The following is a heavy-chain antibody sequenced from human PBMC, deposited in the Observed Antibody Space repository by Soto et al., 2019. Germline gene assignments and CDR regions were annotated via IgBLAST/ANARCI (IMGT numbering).Heavy chain of an antibody. V-gene: IGHV4-30-4*01. CDR3: AIGKVVVAATTYNWFDP. CDR1: GGSISSGDYY. Sequence: SETLSLTCTVSGGSISSGDYYWSWIRQPPGKGLEWIGYIYYSGSTYYNPSLKSRVTISVDTSKNQFSLKLSSVTAADTAVYYCAIGKVVVAATTYNWFDPWGQGTLVTVSS. CDR2: IYYSGST. J-gene: IGHJ5*02. D-gene: IGHD2-15*01.